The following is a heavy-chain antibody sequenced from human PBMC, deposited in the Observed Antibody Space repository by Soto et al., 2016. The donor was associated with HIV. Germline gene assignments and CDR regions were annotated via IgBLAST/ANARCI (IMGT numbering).Heavy chain of an antibody. CDR3: ARDSGASDWSKEFDY. CDR2: ISSDSSYI. CDR1: GFTFSTYT. J-gene: IGHJ4*02. V-gene: IGHV3-21*01. Sequence: VQLVESGGGLVKPGGSLRLSCTDSGFTFSTYTMNWVRQAPGKGLEWVSSISSDSSYIYYADSVKGRFTISRDNAKNSLYLQMNSLRAEDTAIYYCARDSGASDWSKEFDYWGQGTLVTVSS. D-gene: IGHD2-21*01.